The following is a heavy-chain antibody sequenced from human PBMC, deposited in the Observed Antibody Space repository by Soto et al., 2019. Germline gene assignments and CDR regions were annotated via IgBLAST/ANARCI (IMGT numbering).Heavy chain of an antibody. D-gene: IGHD2-15*01. J-gene: IGHJ4*02. CDR2: IYYSGST. V-gene: IGHV4-30-4*01. Sequence: SETLSLTCTVSGGSISSGDYYWRWIRPPPGKGLEWIGYIYYSGSTYYNPSLKSRVTISVDTSKNQFSLKLSSVTAADTAVYYCARRYCSGGCYFDYWGQGTLVTVSS. CDR1: GGSISSGDYY. CDR3: ARRYCSGGCYFDY.